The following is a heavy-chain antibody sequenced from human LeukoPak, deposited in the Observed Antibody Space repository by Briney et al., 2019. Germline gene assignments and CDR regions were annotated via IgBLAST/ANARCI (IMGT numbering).Heavy chain of an antibody. CDR3: AKDEGTPSHHDF. Sequence: PGGSLRLSCAASGFTFSDYNMRWIRQAPGKGLEWVSSISRSGSTKYYADSVKGRFTISRDNAKNSLYLQMNSLRAEDTAVYYCAKDEGTPSHHDFWGQGTLVTVSS. CDR2: ISRSGSTK. CDR1: GFTFSDYN. D-gene: IGHD2-15*01. V-gene: IGHV3-11*04. J-gene: IGHJ4*02.